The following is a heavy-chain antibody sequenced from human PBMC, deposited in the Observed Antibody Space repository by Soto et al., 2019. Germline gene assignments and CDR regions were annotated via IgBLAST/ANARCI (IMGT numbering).Heavy chain of an antibody. V-gene: IGHV3-30*18. J-gene: IGHJ4*02. CDR2: MSYDGNNQ. D-gene: IGHD3-3*02. CDR3: AKALAELAPEGFDY. CDR1: GFTFSSYA. Sequence: QVQLVESGGGVVQPGRSLRLSCVASGFTFSSYAMHWVRQAPGKGLEWVAIMSYDGNNQYYAGSVKGRFTISRDNFKNMLYLQMNSLRAEDKAVYYCAKALAELAPEGFDYWGQGILVTVSS.